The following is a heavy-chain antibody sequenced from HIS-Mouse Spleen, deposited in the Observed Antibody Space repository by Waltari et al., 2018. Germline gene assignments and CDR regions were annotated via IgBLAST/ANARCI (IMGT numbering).Heavy chain of an antibody. CDR2: IYYSGST. Sequence: QLQLQESGPGLVKPSETLSLTSTLSGGSISSRCYYWGGIRQPPGKGLEWIGSIYYSGSTYYNPSLKSRVTISVDTSKNQFSLKLSSVTAADTAVYYCAREIPYSSSWYDWYFDLWGRGTLVTVSS. CDR3: AREIPYSSSWYDWYFDL. J-gene: IGHJ2*01. V-gene: IGHV4-39*07. D-gene: IGHD6-13*01. CDR1: GGSISSRCYY.